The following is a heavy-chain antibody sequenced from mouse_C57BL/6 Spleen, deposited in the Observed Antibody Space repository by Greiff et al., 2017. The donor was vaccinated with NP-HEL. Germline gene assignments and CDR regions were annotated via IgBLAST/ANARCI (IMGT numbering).Heavy chain of an antibody. CDR2: INPSSGYT. D-gene: IGHD4-1*02. V-gene: IGHV1-7*01. J-gene: IGHJ3*01. Sequence: QVQLKESGAELAKPGASVKLSCKASGYTFTSYWMHWVKQRPGQGLEWIGYINPSSGYTKYNQKFKDKATLTADKSSSTAYMQLRSLTYEDSAVYYCARRTTGTVGNGFAYWGQGTLVTVSA. CDR3: ARRTTGTVGNGFAY. CDR1: GYTFTSYW.